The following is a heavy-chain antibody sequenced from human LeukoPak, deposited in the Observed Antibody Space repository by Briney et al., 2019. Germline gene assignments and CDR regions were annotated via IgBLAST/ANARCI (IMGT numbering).Heavy chain of an antibody. J-gene: IGHJ4*02. Sequence: PSETLSLTCAVYGGSFSGYYWSWIRQPPGKGLEWIGEINHGGSTNYNPSLKSRVTISVDTSKNQFSLKLSSVTAADTAVYYCARGVGYSSSWYSFWGQGTLVTVSS. CDR1: GGSFSGYY. D-gene: IGHD6-13*01. CDR3: ARGVGYSSSWYSF. V-gene: IGHV4-34*01. CDR2: INHGGST.